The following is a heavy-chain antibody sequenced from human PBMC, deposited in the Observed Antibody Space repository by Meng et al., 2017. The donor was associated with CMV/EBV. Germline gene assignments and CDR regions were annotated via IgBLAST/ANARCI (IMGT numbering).Heavy chain of an antibody. V-gene: IGHV1-18*01. D-gene: IGHD3-22*01. J-gene: IGHJ4*02. Sequence: HVQLVQSGAGVKAPGASVKGSCKASGYTFTSYGISWVRQAPGQGLEWMGWISAYNGNTNYAQKLQGRVTMTTDTSTSTAYMELRSLRSDDTAVYYCARGGRYYYDSSGYCDYWGQGTLVTVSS. CDR1: GYTFTSYG. CDR2: ISAYNGNT. CDR3: ARGGRYYYDSSGYCDY.